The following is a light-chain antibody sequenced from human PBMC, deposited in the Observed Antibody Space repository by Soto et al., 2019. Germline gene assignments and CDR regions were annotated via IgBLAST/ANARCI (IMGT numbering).Light chain of an antibody. V-gene: IGLV2-11*01. CDR3: SSYADAYSDWV. CDR1: SSDVGGYNY. Sequence: QSVLTQPRSVSGSPGQSVTMSCIGTSSDVGGYNYVSWYQQHPGKAPKLMIYDVAKRPSGVPDRFSGSKSGNTASLTISGLQAEDEADYYCSSYADAYSDWVFGGGTQLTVL. CDR2: DVA. J-gene: IGLJ3*02.